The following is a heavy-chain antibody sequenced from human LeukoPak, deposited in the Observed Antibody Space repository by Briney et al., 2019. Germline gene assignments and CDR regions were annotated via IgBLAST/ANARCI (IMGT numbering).Heavy chain of an antibody. CDR2: IYQSGST. J-gene: IGHJ4*02. D-gene: IGHD6-13*01. CDR1: GDSISRNNW. CDR3: ARVVGSSRRWPDY. Sequence: SETLSLTCAVSGDSISRNNWWSWVRQPPGKGLEWIGEIYQSGSTNYNPSLKSRVTISIDKSKNQFSLKLSSVAAADTAVYYCARVVGSSRRWPDYWGQGTLVTVSS. V-gene: IGHV4-4*02.